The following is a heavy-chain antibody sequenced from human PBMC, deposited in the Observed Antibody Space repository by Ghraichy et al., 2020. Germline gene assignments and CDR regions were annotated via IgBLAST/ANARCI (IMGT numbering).Heavy chain of an antibody. CDR2: IHYSGSI. CDR3: ARESGTNLIDY. V-gene: IGHV4-59*01. J-gene: IGHJ4*02. Sequence: SETLSLTCTVSGGSMSSYYWSWIRQPPGKGLEWIGYIHYSGSISYNPSLKSRVTMSVDTSKNQFSLKLSSVTAADTAVYYCARESGTNLIDYWGQGTLVTVSS. CDR1: GGSMSSYY. D-gene: IGHD1-26*01.